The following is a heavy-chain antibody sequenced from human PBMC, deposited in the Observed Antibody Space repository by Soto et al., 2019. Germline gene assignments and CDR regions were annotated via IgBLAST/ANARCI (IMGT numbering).Heavy chain of an antibody. V-gene: IGHV3-30*18. CDR2: ISYDGSNK. Sequence: PGGSLRLSCAASGFTFSSYGMHWVRQAPGKGLEWVAVISYDGSNKYYADSVKGRFTISRDNSKNTLYLQMNSLRAEDTAVYYCAKAAGTYYLLDAFDIWGQGTMVTVSS. CDR1: GFTFSSYG. J-gene: IGHJ3*02. D-gene: IGHD6-13*01. CDR3: AKAAGTYYLLDAFDI.